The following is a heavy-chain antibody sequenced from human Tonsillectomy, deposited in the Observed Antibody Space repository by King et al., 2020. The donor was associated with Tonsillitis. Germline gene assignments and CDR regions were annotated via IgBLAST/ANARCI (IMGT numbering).Heavy chain of an antibody. CDR1: GFPFSGSN. J-gene: IGHJ2*01. V-gene: IGHV3-48*02. CDR2: ITSSSTTM. Sequence: VQLVESGGGLVQPGGSLRLSCAASGFPFSGSNMNWVRQAPGRGLEWVSYITSSSTTMYYADFVKGRFSISRDNVKNSLSLQMNSLRDDDTAVYYCARGTIGGYLDLWGRGTLVTVSS. CDR3: ARGTIGGYLDL. D-gene: IGHD3-16*01.